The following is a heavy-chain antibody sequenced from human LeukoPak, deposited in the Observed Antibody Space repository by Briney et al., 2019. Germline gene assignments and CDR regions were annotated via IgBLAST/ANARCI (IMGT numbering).Heavy chain of an antibody. J-gene: IGHJ4*02. Sequence: ASVKVSCKASGYTFTSYDFNWVRQATGQRPEWMGWMSPNSGDTGYAQKFQDRVTMTRNTSISTAYMELSSLRSDDTAVYYCARGPWSTRFFARRAPYYFDYWGQGTLVTVSS. CDR3: ARGPWSTRFFARRAPYYFDY. D-gene: IGHD3-3*01. CDR2: MSPNSGDT. CDR1: GYTFTSYD. V-gene: IGHV1-8*02.